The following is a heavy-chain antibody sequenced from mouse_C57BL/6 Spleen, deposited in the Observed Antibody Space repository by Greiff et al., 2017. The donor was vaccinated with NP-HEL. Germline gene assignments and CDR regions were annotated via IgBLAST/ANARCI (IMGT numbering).Heavy chain of an antibody. CDR2: IDPSDSYT. Sequence: QVQLKQPGAELVMPGASVKLSCKASGYTFTSYWMHWVKQRPGQGLEWIGEIDPSDSYTNYNQKFKGKSTLTVDKSSSTAYMQLSSLTSEDSAVYYCASSLTGWFAYWGQGTLVTVSA. V-gene: IGHV1-69*01. CDR1: GYTFTSYW. D-gene: IGHD1-1*01. J-gene: IGHJ3*01. CDR3: ASSLTGWFAY.